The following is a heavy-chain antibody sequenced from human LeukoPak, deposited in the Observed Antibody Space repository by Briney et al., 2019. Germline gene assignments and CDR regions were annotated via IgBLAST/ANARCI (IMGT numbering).Heavy chain of an antibody. CDR1: GFTFSNYA. CDR3: AKLITMVRGVIALDAFDI. J-gene: IGHJ3*02. Sequence: PGGSLRLSCAASGFTFSNYAMSWVRQAPGKGLEWVSALGDSGGSRYYADSAKGRFTISRDNSKNTVYLQMNSLRAEDTAVYYCAKLITMVRGVIALDAFDIWGQGTMVTVSS. V-gene: IGHV3-23*01. CDR2: LGDSGGSR. D-gene: IGHD3-10*01.